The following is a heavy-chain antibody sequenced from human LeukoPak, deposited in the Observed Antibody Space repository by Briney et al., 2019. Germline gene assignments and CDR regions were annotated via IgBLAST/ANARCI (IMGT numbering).Heavy chain of an antibody. V-gene: IGHV3-23*01. D-gene: IGHD6-13*01. CDR2: ISGSGGST. J-gene: IGHJ4*02. CDR1: GFTFSSYA. CDR3: AKDHSSSWCD. Sequence: GGSLRLSCAASGFTFSSYATSWVRQAPGKGLEWVSAISGSGGSTYYADSVKGRFTSSRDKSKNTLYLQMNSLRAEDTAVYYCAKDHSSSWCDWGQGTLVTVSS.